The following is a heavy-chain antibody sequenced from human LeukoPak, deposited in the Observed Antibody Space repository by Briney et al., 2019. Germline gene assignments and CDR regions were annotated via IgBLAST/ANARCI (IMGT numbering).Heavy chain of an antibody. CDR1: GGSISSYY. CDR3: ARVFSDSSSWYVVY. V-gene: IGHV4-59*01. D-gene: IGHD6-13*01. CDR2: IYYSGST. Sequence: SETLSLTCTVSGGSISSYYWSWIRQPPGKGLEWIGYIYYSGSTNYNPSLKSRVTISVDTSKNQFSLKLSSVTAADTAVYYYARVFSDSSSWYVVYWGQGTLVTVSS. J-gene: IGHJ4*02.